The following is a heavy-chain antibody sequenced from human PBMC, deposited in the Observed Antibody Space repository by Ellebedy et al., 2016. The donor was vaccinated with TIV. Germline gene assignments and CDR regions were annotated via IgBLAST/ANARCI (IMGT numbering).Heavy chain of an antibody. D-gene: IGHD2-2*01. J-gene: IGHJ6*02. Sequence: MPSETLSLTCTVSGGSISSYYWSWIRQPPGKGLEWIGYIYYSGSTYYNPSLKSRVTISVDTSKNQFSLKLSSVTAADTAVYYCARDQGVVPAAANIYGMDVWGQGTTVTVSS. CDR3: ARDQGVVPAAANIYGMDV. V-gene: IGHV4-59*12. CDR2: IYYSGST. CDR1: GGSISSYY.